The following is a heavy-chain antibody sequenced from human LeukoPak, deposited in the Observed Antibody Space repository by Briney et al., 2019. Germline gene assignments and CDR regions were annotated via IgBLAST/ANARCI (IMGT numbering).Heavy chain of an antibody. CDR1: GFNFSSYE. V-gene: IGHV3-48*03. J-gene: IGHJ3*02. Sequence: GGSLRLSCVASGFNFSSYEMNWVRQAPGMGLEWLSYTRASGSTEYAESVKGRFTISRDNANNSLYLQLNGLRAPRTRVYYCARERLNTMGDAFDIWGQGTMVTVSS. CDR2: TRASGST. D-gene: IGHD1/OR15-1a*01. CDR3: ARERLNTMGDAFDI.